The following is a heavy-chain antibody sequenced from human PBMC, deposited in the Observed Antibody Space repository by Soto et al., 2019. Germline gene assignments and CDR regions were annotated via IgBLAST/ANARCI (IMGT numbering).Heavy chain of an antibody. D-gene: IGHD2-2*01. Sequence: EVQLVESGGGLVQPGGSLRLSCAASGFTFSSYWMSWVRQAPGKGLEWVANIKQDGSEKYYVDSVKGRFTISRDNAKNSLNLQMNSLRAEDTAVYYCARDIVVVPGGCYGMDVWGQGTTVTVSS. V-gene: IGHV3-7*05. CDR1: GFTFSSYW. CDR2: IKQDGSEK. J-gene: IGHJ6*02. CDR3: ARDIVVVPGGCYGMDV.